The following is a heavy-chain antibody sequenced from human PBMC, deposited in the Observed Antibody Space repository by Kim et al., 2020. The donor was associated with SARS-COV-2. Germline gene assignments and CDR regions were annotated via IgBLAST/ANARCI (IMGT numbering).Heavy chain of an antibody. CDR3: TTGGSYYHYYYGMDV. V-gene: IGHV3-15*01. J-gene: IGHJ6*02. Sequence: APVKGRFTISRDDSKNTLYLQMNSLKTEDTAVYYCTTGGSYYHYYYGMDVWGQGTTVTVSS. D-gene: IGHD1-26*01.